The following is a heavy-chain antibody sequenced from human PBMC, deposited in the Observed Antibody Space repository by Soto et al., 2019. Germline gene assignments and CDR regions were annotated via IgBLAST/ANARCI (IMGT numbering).Heavy chain of an antibody. D-gene: IGHD3-10*01. Sequence: QVHLVQSGVEVKKPGASVKVSCKASGYTFSTYGISWVRQAPGQGLEWMGWISGYNGNTNYAQNLQERITMTTDTSTSTAYMELRSLGSDDTAMYYCARDLFGEDGSGYFDYWGQGTLVTV. J-gene: IGHJ4*02. CDR3: ARDLFGEDGSGYFDY. CDR2: ISGYNGNT. V-gene: IGHV1-18*01. CDR1: GYTFSTYG.